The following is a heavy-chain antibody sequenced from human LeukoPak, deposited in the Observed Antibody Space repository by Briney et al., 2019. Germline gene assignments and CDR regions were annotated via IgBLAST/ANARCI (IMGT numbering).Heavy chain of an antibody. J-gene: IGHJ4*02. D-gene: IGHD6-13*01. V-gene: IGHV4-4*07. CDR2: IYSTGST. CDR1: GGSISSYY. Sequence: SETLSLTCTVSGGSISSYYWSWIRQPAGKGLEWIGRIYSTGSTNYSPSLKSRVTMSVDTSKNQFSLRLWSVTAADTAVYYCARQIASAGTAGFDFWGQGALVTVSS. CDR3: ARQIASAGTAGFDF.